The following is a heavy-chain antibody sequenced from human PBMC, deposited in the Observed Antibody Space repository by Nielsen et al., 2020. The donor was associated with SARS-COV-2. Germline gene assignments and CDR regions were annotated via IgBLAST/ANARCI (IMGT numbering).Heavy chain of an antibody. CDR2: IRSKANDYAT. Sequence: GGSLRLSCAASGFTFSGSSMHWVCQASGKGLEWLGRIRSKANDYATEYAASVKGRVIISRDDSKNTAYLLMNSLKIDDTAVYYCTRVNPTSGSWFDAFDIWGQGTLVTVSS. V-gene: IGHV3-73*01. CDR3: TRVNPTSGSWFDAFDI. D-gene: IGHD1-26*01. J-gene: IGHJ3*02. CDR1: GFTFSGSS.